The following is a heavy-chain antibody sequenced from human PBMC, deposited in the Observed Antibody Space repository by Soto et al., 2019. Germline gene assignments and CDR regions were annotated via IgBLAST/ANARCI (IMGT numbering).Heavy chain of an antibody. V-gene: IGHV1-69*04. Sequence: SVKVSCKASGGTFSSYTISLVRQAPGQGLEWMGRIIPILGIANYAQKFQGRVTITADKSTSTAYMELSSLRSEDTAVYYCAREDYSNYPFEYWGQGTLVTVSS. J-gene: IGHJ4*02. CDR1: GGTFSSYT. D-gene: IGHD4-4*01. CDR3: AREDYSNYPFEY. CDR2: IIPILGIA.